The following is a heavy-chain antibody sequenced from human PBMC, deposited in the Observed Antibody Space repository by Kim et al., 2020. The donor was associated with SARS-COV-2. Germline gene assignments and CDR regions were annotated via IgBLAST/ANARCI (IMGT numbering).Heavy chain of an antibody. CDR2: IKQDGSEK. J-gene: IGHJ4*02. CDR3: ARDYGAVPDY. Sequence: GGSLRLSCAASGFTFSSYCMSWVRQAPGKGLEWLANIKQDGSEKYYVDSVKGRFTISRDNAKNSLYLQINSLRAEDTAVYYCARDYGAVPDYWGQGTLVTVSS. V-gene: IGHV3-7*01. D-gene: IGHD4-17*01. CDR1: GFTFSSYC.